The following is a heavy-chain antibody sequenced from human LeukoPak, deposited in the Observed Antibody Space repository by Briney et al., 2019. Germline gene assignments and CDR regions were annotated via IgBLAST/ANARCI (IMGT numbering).Heavy chain of an antibody. Sequence: GASVKVSCKASGYTFTSYYMHWVRQAPGQGLEWMGIINPSGGSTSYAQKFQGRVTMTRDTSTSTVYMELSSLRSEDTAVYCCARDRGDYVGDYWGQGTLVTVSS. D-gene: IGHD4-17*01. CDR1: GYTFTSYY. CDR2: INPSGGST. J-gene: IGHJ4*02. CDR3: ARDRGDYVGDY. V-gene: IGHV1-46*01.